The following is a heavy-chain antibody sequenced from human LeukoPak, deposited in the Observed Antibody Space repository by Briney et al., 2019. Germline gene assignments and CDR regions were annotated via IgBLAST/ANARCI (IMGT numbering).Heavy chain of an antibody. V-gene: IGHV6-1*01. CDR1: GDSVSSNSAA. J-gene: IGHJ3*02. D-gene: IGHD3-16*01. CDR3: ARDQYRFGADI. Sequence: SQTLSLTCAISGDSVSSNSAAWNWLRQSPSRGLGLHGRTYHRTKWYNDYAVAVKSRITINPVTSKKQFSLQLNSVTPEETAVYYCARDQYRFGADIWGQGTMVTVSS. CDR2: TYHRTKWYN.